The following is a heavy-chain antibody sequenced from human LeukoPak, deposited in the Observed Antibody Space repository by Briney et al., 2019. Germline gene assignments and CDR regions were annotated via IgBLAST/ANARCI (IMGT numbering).Heavy chain of an antibody. CDR1: ACSFSSYA. Sequence: SVKVSCYASACSFSSYAISRVRQAPAQGLEWMGGIIPIFGTANYAQKVEGRVTITADESTSTACMGLSSLRSEDSPVYYCARVLGEWLENWFDPWGQGTLVSVSS. CDR3: ARVLGEWLENWFDP. J-gene: IGHJ5*02. D-gene: IGHD3-16*01. CDR2: IIPIFGTA. V-gene: IGHV1-69*13.